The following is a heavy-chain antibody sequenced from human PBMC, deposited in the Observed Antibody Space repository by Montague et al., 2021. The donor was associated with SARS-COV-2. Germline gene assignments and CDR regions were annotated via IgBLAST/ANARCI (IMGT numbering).Heavy chain of an antibody. CDR1: GGSFSGYY. CDR2: INHSGST. Sequence: SQSLSLTCAVYGGSFSGYYWSWIRQPPGKGLEWIGEINHSGSTNYNPSLKSRVTISVDTSKNQFSLKLSSVTAADTAVYYCARGAYSSGWYPVKYYFDYWGQGTLVTVSS. J-gene: IGHJ4*02. CDR3: ARGAYSSGWYPVKYYFDY. D-gene: IGHD6-13*01. V-gene: IGHV4-34*01.